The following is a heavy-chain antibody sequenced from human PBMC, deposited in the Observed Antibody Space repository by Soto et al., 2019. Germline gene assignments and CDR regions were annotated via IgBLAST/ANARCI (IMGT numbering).Heavy chain of an antibody. CDR3: AREVGSGIAAYNWFDP. CDR1: GGSISNSSYY. Sequence: PSETLSLTCTVSGGSISNSSYYWGWIRQPPGKGLEWIGSIYYSGSTYYNPSLKSRVTISVDTSKNQFSLKLSSVTAADTAVYYCAREVGSGIAAYNWFDPWGQGTLVTVSS. V-gene: IGHV4-39*02. CDR2: IYYSGST. J-gene: IGHJ5*02. D-gene: IGHD6-13*01.